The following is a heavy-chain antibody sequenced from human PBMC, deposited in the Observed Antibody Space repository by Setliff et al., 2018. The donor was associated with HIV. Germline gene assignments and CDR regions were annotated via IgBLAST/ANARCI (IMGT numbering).Heavy chain of an antibody. V-gene: IGHV3-21*01. CDR1: GFNFSSHT. J-gene: IGHJ4*02. CDR2: ISSTGTYI. CDR3: ATERVWYYDSSGYGMGY. D-gene: IGHD3-22*01. Sequence: GGSLRLSCAASGFNFSSHTMNWIRQAPGKGLEWVSSISSTGTYIYYADSMKGRFTISRDNAKNSLYLQMNSLRADDTAVYYCATERVWYYDSSGYGMGYWGQGTLVTVSS.